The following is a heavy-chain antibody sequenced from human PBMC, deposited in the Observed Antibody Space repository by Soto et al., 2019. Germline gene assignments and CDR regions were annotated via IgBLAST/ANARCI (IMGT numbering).Heavy chain of an antibody. J-gene: IGHJ5*02. V-gene: IGHV3-33*03. Sequence: GGSLRLSCAASGFSFSSSGMHWVRQAPGKGLEWVAVIWYDGNKKYYGDSVKGRFTISTDNAKKSLYLQMDSLRAEDTGVYYCATGGIYYEAWGQGTLVTVSS. CDR3: ATGGIYYEA. CDR1: GFSFSSSG. CDR2: IWYDGNKK. D-gene: IGHD1-26*01.